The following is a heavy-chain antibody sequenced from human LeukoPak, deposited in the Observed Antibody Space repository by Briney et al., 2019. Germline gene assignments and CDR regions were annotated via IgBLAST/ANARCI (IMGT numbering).Heavy chain of an antibody. CDR1: GFTFSSYA. V-gene: IGHV3-23*01. CDR3: ARDYEYARTWFQYYYYGMDV. CDR2: ISGSGGST. J-gene: IGHJ6*02. Sequence: GGSLRLSCAASGFTFSSYAMSWVRQAPGKGLEWVSAISGSGGSTYYADSVKGRFTISRDNSKNTLYLQMNSLRAENTAVYYCARDYEYARTWFQYYYYGMDVWGQGTTVTVSS. D-gene: IGHD2-8*01.